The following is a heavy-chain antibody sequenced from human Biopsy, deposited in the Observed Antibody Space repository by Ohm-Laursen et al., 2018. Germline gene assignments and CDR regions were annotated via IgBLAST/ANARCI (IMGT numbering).Heavy chain of an antibody. Sequence: SVRVSCKVSGGTFNGYGINWVRQAPGQGLEWMGGIIPFFGTSDYAQTFQGRVTITADKSTSTSYMELTRLRSEDSAVYYCAAGTRYSSGWYNAVDFWGQGTMVTVSS. D-gene: IGHD6-19*01. J-gene: IGHJ3*01. CDR2: IIPFFGTS. CDR3: AAGTRYSSGWYNAVDF. V-gene: IGHV1-69*06. CDR1: GGTFNGYG.